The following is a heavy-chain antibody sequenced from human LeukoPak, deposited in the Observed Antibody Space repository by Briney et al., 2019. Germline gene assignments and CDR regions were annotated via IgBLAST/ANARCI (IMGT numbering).Heavy chain of an antibody. CDR1: GYTLNSYA. CDR3: ASWALTMMRGVEYYYYGTDV. V-gene: IGHV1-18*01. D-gene: IGHD3-10*01. Sequence: ASVKVSCKASGYTLNSYAVSWVRQAPGQGLEWMGWISGYNGKTKFAQNLQGRVTMTTDTSTSTAFVELRSLRYEDTAVYYCASWALTMMRGVEYYYYGTDVWGQGTTVTVTS. CDR2: ISGYNGKT. J-gene: IGHJ6*02.